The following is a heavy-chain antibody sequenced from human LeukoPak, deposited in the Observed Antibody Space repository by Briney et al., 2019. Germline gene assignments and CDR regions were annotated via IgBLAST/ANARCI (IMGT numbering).Heavy chain of an antibody. V-gene: IGHV3-21*01. Sequence: PGGSLRLSCAASGFTFSNYNMNWVRQAPGKGLEWVSSISSSSSYIYYADSLKGRFTISRDNAKNSLYLQMNSLRAEDTAVYYCARMPRGGQQVTRYYYLDVWGKGTTVTVSS. CDR3: ARMPRGGQQVTRYYYLDV. CDR2: ISSSSSYI. CDR1: GFTFSNYN. D-gene: IGHD6-13*01. J-gene: IGHJ6*03.